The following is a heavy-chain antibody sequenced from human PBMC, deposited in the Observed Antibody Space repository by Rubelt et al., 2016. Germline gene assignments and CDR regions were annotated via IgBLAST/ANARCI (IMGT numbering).Heavy chain of an antibody. J-gene: IGHJ4*02. V-gene: IGHV3-30*04. Sequence: PGRSLRLSCAASGFTLSSCAMHWVRQAPGKGLEWVAVVSYDGSNKYYADSVKGRFTISRDNSKNTLYLQMNSLRVEDTAVYYCAKDGLTSGWYWGQGTLVTVSS. CDR3: AKDGLTSGWY. D-gene: IGHD6-19*01. CDR2: VSYDGSNK. CDR1: GFTLSSCA.